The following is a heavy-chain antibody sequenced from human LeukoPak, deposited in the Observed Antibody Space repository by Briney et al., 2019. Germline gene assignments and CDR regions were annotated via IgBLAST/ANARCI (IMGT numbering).Heavy chain of an antibody. Sequence: PSETLSLTCTVSGGSISSGPYYWTWIRQHPGKDLEWIGYISYSGSTDYNPSLRSRITISVDTSKNQFSLKLSSVTVADSAVYYCARGDYYMDVWGKGTTVTVSS. CDR2: ISYSGST. CDR3: ARGDYYMDV. J-gene: IGHJ6*03. CDR1: GGSISSGPYY. V-gene: IGHV4-31*03.